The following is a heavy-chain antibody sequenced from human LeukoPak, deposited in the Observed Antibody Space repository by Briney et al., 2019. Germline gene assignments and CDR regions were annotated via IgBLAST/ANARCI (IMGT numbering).Heavy chain of an antibody. V-gene: IGHV3-23*01. Sequence: GGSLRLSCAASGFTFSSYAMSWVRQAPGKGLEWVSAISGSGGKTYYADADSVKGRFTISRDNSKNTLYLQMNSLRAEDTAVYYCAKHYNWNAQDGYYYYMDVWGKGTTVTVSS. D-gene: IGHD1-1*01. J-gene: IGHJ6*03. CDR2: ISGSGGKT. CDR1: GFTFSSYA. CDR3: AKHYNWNAQDGYYYYMDV.